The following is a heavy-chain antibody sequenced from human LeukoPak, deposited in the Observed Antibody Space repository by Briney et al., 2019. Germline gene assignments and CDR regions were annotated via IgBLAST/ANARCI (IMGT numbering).Heavy chain of an antibody. CDR3: ARALYYYDSSGPIDY. CDR2: IYYSGST. CDR1: GGSISSSSHY. Sequence: SETLSLTCTVSGGSISSSSHYWGWIRQPPGKGLEWIGSIYYSGSTYYNPSLKSRVTISVDTSKNQFSLKLSSVTAADTAVYYCARALYYYDSSGPIDYWGQGTLVTVSS. J-gene: IGHJ4*02. V-gene: IGHV4-39*07. D-gene: IGHD3-22*01.